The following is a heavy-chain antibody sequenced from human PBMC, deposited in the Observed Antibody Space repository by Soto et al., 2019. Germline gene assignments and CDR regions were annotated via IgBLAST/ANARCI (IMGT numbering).Heavy chain of an antibody. J-gene: IGHJ4*02. Sequence: PSETLSVTCTVSGGTIISYYWSWISQPPGTGLEWIGEINHSGSTNYNPSLKSRVTISVDTSKNQFSLKLSSVTAADTAVYYCARPRSITMVRGVITRTPPSYFDYWGQGTLVTVSS. CDR1: GGTIISYY. D-gene: IGHD3-10*01. CDR3: ARPRSITMVRGVITRTPPSYFDY. CDR2: INHSGST. V-gene: IGHV4-34*01.